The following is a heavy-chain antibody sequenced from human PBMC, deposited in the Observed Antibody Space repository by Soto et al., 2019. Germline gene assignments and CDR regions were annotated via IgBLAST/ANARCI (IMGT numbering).Heavy chain of an antibody. CDR3: AKAPGSGWLFDY. D-gene: IGHD6-19*01. CDR2: IWGSGGTT. J-gene: IGHJ4*02. V-gene: IGHV3-23*01. Sequence: PGGSLRLSCAASGFTFSGYAMSWVRQAPGKGLEWVSGIWGSGGTTYYADSVKGRFTISRDNSKNTLYLQMNSLRADDTAVYYCAKAPGSGWLFDYWGQGTLVTVSS. CDR1: GFTFSGYA.